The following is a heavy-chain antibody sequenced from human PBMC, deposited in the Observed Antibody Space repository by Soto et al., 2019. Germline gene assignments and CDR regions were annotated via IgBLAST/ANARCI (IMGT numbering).Heavy chain of an antibody. J-gene: IGHJ6*02. V-gene: IGHV4-4*02. CDR3: ARVSGSYYYGMDV. CDR2: IYHSGST. D-gene: IGHD3-10*01. Sequence: SSETLSLTCAVSGGSISSSNWWSWVRQPPGKGLEWIGEIYHSGSTNYNPSLKRRVTISVGKSKNQFSLKLSSVTAADTAVYYCARVSGSYYYGMDVWGQGTTVTVSS. CDR1: GGSISSSNW.